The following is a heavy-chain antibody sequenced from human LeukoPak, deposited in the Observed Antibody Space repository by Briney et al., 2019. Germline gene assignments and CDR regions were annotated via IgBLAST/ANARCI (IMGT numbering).Heavy chain of an antibody. Sequence: GASVKVSCKASGYTFTSYAMNWVRQAPGQGLEWMGWINTNTGNPTYAQGFTGRFVFSLDTSVSTAYLQISSLKAEDTAVYYCAREGSPLGSYYYDSSGYEFFDYWGQGTLVTVSS. CDR3: AREGSPLGSYYYDSSGYEFFDY. V-gene: IGHV7-4-1*02. D-gene: IGHD3-22*01. CDR2: INTNTGNP. CDR1: GYTFTSYA. J-gene: IGHJ4*02.